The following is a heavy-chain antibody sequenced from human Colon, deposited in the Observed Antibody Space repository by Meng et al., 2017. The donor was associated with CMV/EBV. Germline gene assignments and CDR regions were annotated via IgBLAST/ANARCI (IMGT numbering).Heavy chain of an antibody. CDR1: GGSISSPSYY. Sequence: QLQESGPSLVKPSETLSLSCTVSGGSISSPSYYWAWVRQPPGKGLDWIGSIYYTGGTFYSPSLKSRVTISIDTSKHHFSLKLNSVTAADTAMYYCTRETGGSSLAYWGQGILVTVSS. D-gene: IGHD6-13*01. J-gene: IGHJ4*02. CDR3: TRETGGSSLAY. V-gene: IGHV4-39*02. CDR2: IYYTGGT.